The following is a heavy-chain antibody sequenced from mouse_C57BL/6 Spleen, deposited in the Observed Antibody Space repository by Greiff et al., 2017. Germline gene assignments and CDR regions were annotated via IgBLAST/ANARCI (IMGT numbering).Heavy chain of an antibody. CDR3: ARPGERDLCFDV. CDR2: IDPSDSYT. J-gene: IGHJ1*03. CDR1: GYTFTSYW. Sequence: QVQLQQSGAELVMPGASVKLSCKASGYTFTSYWMHWVKQRPGQGLEWIGEIDPSDSYTNYNQKFKGKSTLTVDKSSSTAYMQLSRLTSEDSAVYYRARPGERDLCFDVWGTGTTVTVSS. D-gene: IGHD3-3*01. V-gene: IGHV1-69*01.